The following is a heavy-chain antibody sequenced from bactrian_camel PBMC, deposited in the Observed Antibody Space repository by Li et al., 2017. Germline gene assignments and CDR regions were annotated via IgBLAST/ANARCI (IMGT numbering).Heavy chain of an antibody. CDR1: ISTIGEAC. CDR3: AAGYRGGWYLVLGSYNH. V-gene: IGHV3S1*01. D-gene: IGHD6*01. CDR2: MYTGFGGGNI. J-gene: IGHJ4*01. Sequence: QLVESGGGSVHTGESLTLTCVASISTIGEACMGWFRQIPGNEREGVAAMYTGFGGGNIYYDDSVKGQFTISQDNSKNTLFLQMNVLRPEDTAMYYCAAGYRGGWYLVLGSYNHWGQGTQVTVS.